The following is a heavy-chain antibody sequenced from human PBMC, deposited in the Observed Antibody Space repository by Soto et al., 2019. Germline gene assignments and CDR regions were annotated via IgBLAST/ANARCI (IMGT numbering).Heavy chain of an antibody. V-gene: IGHV4-34*01. CDR1: GGSFSGYY. J-gene: IGHJ6*02. CDR3: ARLRYYYYGMDV. Sequence: SETLSLTCAVYGGSFSGYYWSWIRQPPGKGLEWIGEINHSGSTNYNPSLKSRVTISVDTSKNQFSLKLSSVTAADTAVYYCARLRYYYYGMDVWGQGTTVTVSS. CDR2: INHSGST.